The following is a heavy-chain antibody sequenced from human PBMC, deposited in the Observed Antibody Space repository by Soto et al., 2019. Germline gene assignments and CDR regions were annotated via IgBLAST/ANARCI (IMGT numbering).Heavy chain of an antibody. D-gene: IGHD3-16*02. CDR3: AKSMMYDYVWGSYRYPPDPFDH. J-gene: IGHJ4*02. CDR2: ISYDGSNK. CDR1: GFPFSSYG. V-gene: IGHV3-30*18. Sequence: GGSLRLSCAASGFPFSSYGMHWVRQAPGKGLEWLTVISYDGSNKYYADSVKGRFTISRDNSKNTLYLQMNSLRAEDTAVYYCAKSMMYDYVWGSYRYPPDPFDHWGQGTLVTVSS.